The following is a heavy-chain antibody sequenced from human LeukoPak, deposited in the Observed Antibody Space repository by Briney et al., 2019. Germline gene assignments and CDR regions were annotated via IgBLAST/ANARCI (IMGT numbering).Heavy chain of an antibody. J-gene: IGHJ5*02. D-gene: IGHD3-22*01. CDR2: ISGSGGNT. CDR1: GFTFDTFA. Sequence: GGSLRLSCAASGFTFDTFAMSWVRQAPGKGLEWVSTISGSGGNTYYAESAKGRFTVSRDNSKNMVYLQMSRLRAEDTAFYFCAKSPDVSGYNNWFNPWGQGSLVTVSS. CDR3: AKSPDVSGYNNWFNP. V-gene: IGHV3-23*01.